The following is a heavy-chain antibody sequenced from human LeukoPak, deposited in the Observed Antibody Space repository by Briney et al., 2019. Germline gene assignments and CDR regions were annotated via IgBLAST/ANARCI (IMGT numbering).Heavy chain of an antibody. Sequence: GVSVKVSCKASGYTFTSYGISWVRQAPGQGLEWMGWISAYDGNTNYAQKLQGRVTMTTDTSTSTAYMELRSLRSDDTAVYYCAAHDYGDYPYYFDYWGQGTLVTVSS. CDR1: GYTFTSYG. CDR2: ISAYDGNT. CDR3: AAHDYGDYPYYFDY. J-gene: IGHJ4*02. D-gene: IGHD4-17*01. V-gene: IGHV1-18*01.